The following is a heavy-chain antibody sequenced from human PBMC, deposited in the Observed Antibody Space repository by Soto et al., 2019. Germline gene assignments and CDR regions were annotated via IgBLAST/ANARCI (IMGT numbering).Heavy chain of an antibody. J-gene: IGHJ4*02. D-gene: IGHD2-8*01. CDR3: ASEMDIVLRRSFDY. CDR1: GGSFSGYY. Sequence: SETLSLTCAVYGGSFSGYYWSWIRQPPGKGLEWIGEINHSGSTNYNPSLKSRVTISVDTSKNQFSLKLSSVTAADTAVYYCASEMDIVLRRSFDYWGQGTLVTVSS. V-gene: IGHV4-34*01. CDR2: INHSGST.